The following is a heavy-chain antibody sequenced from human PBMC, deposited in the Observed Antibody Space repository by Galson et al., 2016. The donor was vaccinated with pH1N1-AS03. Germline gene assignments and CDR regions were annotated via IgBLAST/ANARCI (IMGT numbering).Heavy chain of an antibody. Sequence: SLRLSRAASGFLFSGYSMNWVRQAPGKGLEWVSFISTTSSSIYYADSVKGRFTISRDNAKNSLFLQMNSLRDEDTAVYYCARDGPPQGISVAGSSDFWGQGTLVTVSS. V-gene: IGHV3-21*01. CDR2: ISTTSSSI. CDR3: ARDGPPQGISVAGSSDF. CDR1: GFLFSGYS. J-gene: IGHJ4*02. D-gene: IGHD6-19*01.